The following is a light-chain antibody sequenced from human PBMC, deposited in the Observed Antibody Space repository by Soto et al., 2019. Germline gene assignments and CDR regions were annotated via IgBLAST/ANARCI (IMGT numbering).Light chain of an antibody. CDR2: EVT. J-gene: IGLJ1*01. CDR3: SSYAGSNNFV. V-gene: IGLV2-8*01. Sequence: QSVLTQPPSASGFPGQSVTISCTGTSSDVGYYDYVSWYQQHPGKAPKLVIYEVTKRPSGVPDRVSASKSGNTASLTVSGLRAEDEADYYCSSYAGSNNFVFGSGTKLTV. CDR1: SSDVGYYDY.